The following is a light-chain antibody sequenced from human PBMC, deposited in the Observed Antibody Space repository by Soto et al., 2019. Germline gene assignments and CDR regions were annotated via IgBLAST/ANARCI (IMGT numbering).Light chain of an antibody. J-gene: IGKJ1*01. V-gene: IGKV3-20*01. Sequence: EIVLTQSPGTLSLSPGERATLSCRASQSLNARYLAWYQVKPGQAHRLLFYGASSRATGIPDRFIGSGSGTDFTLTITGLEPEDFAVYYCQQFHISRTFGQGTKVEIK. CDR2: GAS. CDR1: QSLNARY. CDR3: QQFHISRT.